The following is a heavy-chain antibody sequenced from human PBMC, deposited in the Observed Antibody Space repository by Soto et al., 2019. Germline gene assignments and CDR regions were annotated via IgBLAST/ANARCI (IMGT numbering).Heavy chain of an antibody. CDR3: AKYGPFPIVVVVAATVVDY. D-gene: IGHD2-15*01. V-gene: IGHV3-23*01. CDR2: ISGSGGST. CDR1: GFTFSSYA. J-gene: IGHJ4*02. Sequence: EVQLLESGGGLVQPGGSLRLSCAASGFTFSSYAMSWVCQAPGKGLEWVSAISGSGGSTYYADSVKGRFTISRDNSKNTLYLQMNSLRAEDTAVYYCAKYGPFPIVVVVAATVVDYWGQGTLVTVSS.